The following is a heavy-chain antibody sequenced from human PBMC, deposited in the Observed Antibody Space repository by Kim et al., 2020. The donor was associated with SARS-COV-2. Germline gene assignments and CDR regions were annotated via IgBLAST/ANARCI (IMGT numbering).Heavy chain of an antibody. V-gene: IGHV3-48*03. Sequence: IYYADSVKGRFTISRDNAKNSLYLQMNSLRAEDTAVYYCARDPGYYGMDVWGQGTTVTVSS. J-gene: IGHJ6*02. CDR3: ARDPGYYGMDV. CDR2: I.